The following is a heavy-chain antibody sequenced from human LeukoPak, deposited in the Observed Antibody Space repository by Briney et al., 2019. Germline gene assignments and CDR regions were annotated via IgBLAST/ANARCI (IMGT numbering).Heavy chain of an antibody. CDR3: ARVAGALQAALDAFDI. J-gene: IGHJ3*02. D-gene: IGHD6-6*01. CDR1: GGSISSGGYY. V-gene: IGHV4-30-2*01. CDR2: IYHSGST. Sequence: PSETLSLTCTVSGGSISSGGYYWSWIRQPPGKGLEWIGYIYHSGSTYYNPSLKSRVTISVDRSKNQFSLKLSSVTAADTAVYYCARVAGALQAALDAFDIWGQGTMVTVSS.